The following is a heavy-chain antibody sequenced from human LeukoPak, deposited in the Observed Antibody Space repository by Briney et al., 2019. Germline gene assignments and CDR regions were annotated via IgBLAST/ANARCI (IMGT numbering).Heavy chain of an antibody. Sequence: GGSLRLSCAASGFTFSSYSMNWVRQAPGKGLEWVSSISSSSSYIYYADSVKGRFTISRDNTKNSLYLQMNSLRAEDTAVYYCARTVLTGGDAFDIWGQGTMVTASS. J-gene: IGHJ3*02. CDR2: ISSSSSYI. CDR3: ARTVLTGGDAFDI. D-gene: IGHD7-27*01. CDR1: GFTFSSYS. V-gene: IGHV3-21*01.